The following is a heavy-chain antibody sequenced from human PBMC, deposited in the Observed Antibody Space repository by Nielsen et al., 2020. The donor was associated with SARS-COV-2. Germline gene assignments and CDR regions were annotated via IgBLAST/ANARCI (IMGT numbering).Heavy chain of an antibody. Sequence: GESLKISCAASGFTFSSYSMNWVRQAPGKGLEWVSSISSSSSYIYYADSVKGRFTISRDNAKNSLYLQMNGLRAEDTAVYYCARLGTAAGLDYWGQGTLVTVSS. CDR1: GFTFSSYS. V-gene: IGHV3-21*01. CDR3: ARLGTAAGLDY. CDR2: ISSSSSYI. J-gene: IGHJ4*02. D-gene: IGHD6-13*01.